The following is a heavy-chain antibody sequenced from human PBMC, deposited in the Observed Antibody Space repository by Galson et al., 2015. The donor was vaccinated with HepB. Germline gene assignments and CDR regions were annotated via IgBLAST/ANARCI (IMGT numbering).Heavy chain of an antibody. CDR1: GFTFSSYG. V-gene: IGHV3-33*01. Sequence: SLRLSCAASGFTFSSYGMHWVRQAPGKGLEWVAVIWYDGSNKYYADSVKGRFTISRDNSKNTLYLQMNSLRAEDTAVYYCAREWDSSTYYFDYWGQGTLVTVSS. J-gene: IGHJ4*02. D-gene: IGHD6-6*01. CDR3: AREWDSSTYYFDY. CDR2: IWYDGSNK.